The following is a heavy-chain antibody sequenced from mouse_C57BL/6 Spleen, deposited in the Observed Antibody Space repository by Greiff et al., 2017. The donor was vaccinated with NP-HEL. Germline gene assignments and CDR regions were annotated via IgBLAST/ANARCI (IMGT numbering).Heavy chain of an antibody. CDR1: GYTFTSYW. Sequence: QVQLQQPGAELVKPGASVKLSCKASGYTFTSYWMHWVKQRPGRGLEWIGRIDPNSGGTKYNEKFKSKATLTVDKPSSTAYMQLSSLTSEDSAVYYCARSPLFITTVVDYFDYWGQGTTLTVSS. J-gene: IGHJ2*01. V-gene: IGHV1-72*01. CDR2: IDPNSGGT. CDR3: ARSPLFITTVVDYFDY. D-gene: IGHD1-1*01.